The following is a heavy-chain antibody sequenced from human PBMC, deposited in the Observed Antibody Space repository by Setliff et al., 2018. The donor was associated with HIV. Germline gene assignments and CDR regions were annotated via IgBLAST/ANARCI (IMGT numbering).Heavy chain of an antibody. Sequence: ASVKVSCKASGYTFTSYAIHWVRQAPGQRLEWMGWITVGDGNTKYSQKFQGRVTITRDTSASTAYMELSSLRSEDTAVYYCVRRDSSGYYHHEYFQHWGRGTLVTSPQ. D-gene: IGHD3-22*01. CDR3: VRRDSSGYYHHEYFQH. J-gene: IGHJ1*01. CDR1: GYTFTSYA. CDR2: ITVGDGNT. V-gene: IGHV1-3*01.